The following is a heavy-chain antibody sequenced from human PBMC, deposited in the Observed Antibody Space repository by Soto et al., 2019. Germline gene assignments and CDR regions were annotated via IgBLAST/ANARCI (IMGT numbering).Heavy chain of an antibody. CDR3: TRTLGQSVGYWFDP. J-gene: IGHJ5*02. CDR2: SRNKPDGYTT. D-gene: IGHD1-26*01. CDR1: GFTFSDHY. Sequence: EVQLVESGGGLVQPGGSLRLSCAASGFTFSDHYMDWVRQAPGKGPEWVGRSRNKPDGYTTEYAASVKARFTSSRDESKNSLYLQMDSLKSEDTAVYYCTRTLGQSVGYWFDPWGQGTLVTVSS. V-gene: IGHV3-72*01.